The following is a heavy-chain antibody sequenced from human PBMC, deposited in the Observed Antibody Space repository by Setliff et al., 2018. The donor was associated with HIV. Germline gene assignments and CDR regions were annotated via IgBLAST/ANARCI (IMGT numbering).Heavy chain of an antibody. V-gene: IGHV4-38-2*01. CDR3: ARRGLTLVRGVIMGYFDY. J-gene: IGHJ4*02. CDR1: GHSITSDYQ. Sequence: SGHSITSDYQWGWIRQPPGKGLEWIGSIYHSGSTYYNPSLKSRVTISVDTSKNQFSLKLTSVTAADTAVYYCARRGLTLVRGVIMGYFDYWGQGTLVTVSS. CDR2: IYHSGST. D-gene: IGHD3-10*01.